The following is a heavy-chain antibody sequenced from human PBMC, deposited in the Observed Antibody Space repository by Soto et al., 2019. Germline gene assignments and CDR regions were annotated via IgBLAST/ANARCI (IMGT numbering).Heavy chain of an antibody. CDR2: INSDSSST. J-gene: IGHJ6*02. CDR3: ARDEPNYDFWRRGLDV. V-gene: IGHV3-74*01. D-gene: IGHD3-3*01. Sequence: EVQLVESGGGLVQPGGSLRLSCAASGFTFSSYWMHWVRQAPGKGLEWVSRINSDSSSTNYEDSVKGRFTITRDNAKNTLYLQMNSLRAEDTAVYYCARDEPNYDFWRRGLDVWGQGTTVSVSS. CDR1: GFTFSSYW.